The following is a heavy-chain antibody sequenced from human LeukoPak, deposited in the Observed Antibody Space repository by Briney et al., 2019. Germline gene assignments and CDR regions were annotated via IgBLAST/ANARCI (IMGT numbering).Heavy chain of an antibody. J-gene: IGHJ4*02. Sequence: SETLSLTCTVSGGSISSYYWSWIRQPPGKGLEWIGYIYTSGSTNYNPSLKSRVTISVDTSKNQFSLKLSSVTAADTALYYCARTISGSLDYWGQGTLVTVSS. V-gene: IGHV4-4*09. D-gene: IGHD1-26*01. CDR1: GGSISSYY. CDR3: ARTISGSLDY. CDR2: IYTSGST.